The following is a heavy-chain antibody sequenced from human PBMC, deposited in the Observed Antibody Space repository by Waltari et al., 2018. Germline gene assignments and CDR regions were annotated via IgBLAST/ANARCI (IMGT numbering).Heavy chain of an antibody. V-gene: IGHV1-24*01. Sequence: QVQLVQSGAEVRKPGASVKVSCKVSVYSLSELSMHWVRQAPGKGLEWVGGLDPEDEETVYAQKFQGRVTMTEDTSTDTAYMELSSLRSDDTAVYYCTTDIMLRVFSNVWGQGTTVTVSS. CDR1: VYSLSELS. CDR3: TTDIMLRVFSNV. J-gene: IGHJ6*02. D-gene: IGHD3-10*01. CDR2: LDPEDEET.